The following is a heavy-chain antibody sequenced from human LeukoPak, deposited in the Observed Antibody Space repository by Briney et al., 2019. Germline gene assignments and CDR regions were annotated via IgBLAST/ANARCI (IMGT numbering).Heavy chain of an antibody. CDR1: GFTLNKYW. CDR3: ARDAYTTTSNWLDP. Sequence: PGGSLRLSCEASGFTLNKYWMHWVRQAPGKGLVWVSRITGDGSDIAYADSVKGRFTVSRDDAKNMLFLQMTSLRVEDTAIYYCARDAYTTTSNWLDPWGQGTLVTVSS. J-gene: IGHJ5*02. D-gene: IGHD4-17*01. V-gene: IGHV3-74*01. CDR2: ITGDGSDI.